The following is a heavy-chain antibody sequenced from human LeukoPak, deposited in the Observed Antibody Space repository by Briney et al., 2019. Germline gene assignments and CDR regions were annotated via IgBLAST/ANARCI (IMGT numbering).Heavy chain of an antibody. CDR1: GGTFSSYA. J-gene: IGHJ6*03. D-gene: IGHD2-2*01. Sequence: GASVKVSCKASGGTFSSYAISWVRQAPGQGLGWMGGIIPIFGTANYAQKFQGRVTITTDESTSTAYMELGSLRSEDTAVYYCARGVVPAAILGFDYYYYMDVWGKGTTVTVSS. CDR2: IIPIFGTA. V-gene: IGHV1-69*05. CDR3: ARGVVPAAILGFDYYYYMDV.